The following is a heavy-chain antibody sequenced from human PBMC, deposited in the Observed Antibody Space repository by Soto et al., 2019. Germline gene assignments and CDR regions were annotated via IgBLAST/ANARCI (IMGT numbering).Heavy chain of an antibody. D-gene: IGHD3-3*01. CDR3: AKHLRVLVWFYNY. V-gene: IGHV3-23*01. J-gene: IGHJ4*02. CDR2: ISGSGGAT. Sequence: PGGSLRLSCTASGFTFSDSAMSWVRQAPGKGLEWVSTISGSGGATFYADSVKGRFSISRDNSRDTLFLQMNSLRAEDTAVYYCAKHLRVLVWFYNYWGQGTQVTVSS. CDR1: GFTFSDSA.